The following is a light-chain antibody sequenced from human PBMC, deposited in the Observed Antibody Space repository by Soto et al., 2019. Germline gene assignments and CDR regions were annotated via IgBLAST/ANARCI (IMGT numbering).Light chain of an antibody. CDR3: MQALQSLT. CDR2: LGS. Sequence: EIVMTQSPLTLPVTPGEPASMSCRSSQSLLYNNTFNYLDWYLQKPGKSPNLLIYLGSNRASGVPDRFSVSGSGTDFSMKIRRVEAEDVGTYYCMQALQSLTFGQGTRLEIK. J-gene: IGKJ5*01. CDR1: QSLLYNNTFNY. V-gene: IGKV2-28*01.